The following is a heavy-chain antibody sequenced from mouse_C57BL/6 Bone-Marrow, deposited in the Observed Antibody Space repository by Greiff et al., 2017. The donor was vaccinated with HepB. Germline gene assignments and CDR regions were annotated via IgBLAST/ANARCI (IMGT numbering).Heavy chain of an antibody. D-gene: IGHD3-2*02. CDR3: ARYPGYPYFDY. J-gene: IGHJ2*01. Sequence: VQLQQSGPELVKPGASVKISCKASGYTFTDYYMNWVKQSHGKSLEWIGDINPNNGGTSYNQKFKGKATLTVDKSSSTAYMELRSLTSEDSAVYYCARYPGYPYFDYWGQGTTLTVSS. V-gene: IGHV1-26*01. CDR1: GYTFTDYY. CDR2: INPNNGGT.